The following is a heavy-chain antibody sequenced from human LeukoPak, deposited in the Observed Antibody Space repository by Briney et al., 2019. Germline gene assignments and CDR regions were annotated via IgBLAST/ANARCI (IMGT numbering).Heavy chain of an antibody. CDR1: GYTFTSYY. D-gene: IGHD3-22*01. CDR2: INPSGGST. CDR3: ARALRRGYYDSSGYYSAFDY. J-gene: IGHJ4*02. Sequence: ASVKVSCKASGYTFTSYYMHWVRQAPGQGFEWMGIINPSGGSTSYAQKFQGRVTMTRDTSASTVYMELSSLRSEDTAVYYCARALRRGYYDSSGYYSAFDYWGQGTLVTVSS. V-gene: IGHV1-46*01.